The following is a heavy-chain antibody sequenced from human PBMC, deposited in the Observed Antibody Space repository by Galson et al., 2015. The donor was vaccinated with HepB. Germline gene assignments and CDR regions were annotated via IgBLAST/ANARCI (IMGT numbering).Heavy chain of an antibody. CDR3: ARDMGWFGDLGRGMDV. D-gene: IGHD3-10*01. Sequence: SLRLSCAASGFTFSSYAMHWVRQAPGKGLEWVAVISYDGSNKYYADSVKGRFTISRDNSKNTLYLQMNSLRAEDTAVYYCARDMGWFGDLGRGMDVWGQGTTVTVSS. V-gene: IGHV3-30*04. CDR2: ISYDGSNK. J-gene: IGHJ6*02. CDR1: GFTFSSYA.